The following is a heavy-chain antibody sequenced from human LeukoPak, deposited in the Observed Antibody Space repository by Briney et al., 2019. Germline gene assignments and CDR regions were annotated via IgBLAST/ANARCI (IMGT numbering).Heavy chain of an antibody. CDR2: ISSSGSTI. CDR1: GFTFSDYY. CDR3: ARTYSGSWSSTYFDY. J-gene: IGHJ4*02. V-gene: IGHV3-11*01. Sequence: GGSLRLSCAASGFTFSDYYMSWIRQAPGKGLEWVSYISSSGSTIYYADSVKGRFTISRDNAKNSLYLQMNSLKTEDTAVYYCARTYSGSWSSTYFDYWGQGTLVTVSS. D-gene: IGHD6-13*01.